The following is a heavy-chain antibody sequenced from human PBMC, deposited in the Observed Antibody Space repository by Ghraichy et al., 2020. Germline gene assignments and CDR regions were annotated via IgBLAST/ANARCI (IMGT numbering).Heavy chain of an antibody. D-gene: IGHD3-9*01. Sequence: GGSLRLSCAASGFTFSSYAMSWVRQAPGKGLEWVSAISGSGGSTYYADSVKGRFTISRDNPKNTLYLQLNSLRVEDTAVYYCAKHDWNYDYMDVWGKGTTVTVSS. J-gene: IGHJ6*03. V-gene: IGHV3-23*01. CDR2: ISGSGGST. CDR1: GFTFSSYA. CDR3: AKHDWNYDYMDV.